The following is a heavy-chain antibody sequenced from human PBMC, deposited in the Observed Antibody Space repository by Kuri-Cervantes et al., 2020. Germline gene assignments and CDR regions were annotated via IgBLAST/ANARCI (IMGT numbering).Heavy chain of an antibody. D-gene: IGHD5-12*01. CDR3: ARDPGYSGYVGAFDI. V-gene: IGHV3-21*01. J-gene: IGHJ3*02. CDR1: GFTFSSYS. Sequence: GESLKISCAASGFTFSSYSMNWVRQAPGKGLEWVSSISDNSRYIYYADSVKGRFTISRDNAKNSLYLQMNSLRAEDTAVYYCARDPGYSGYVGAFDIWGQGTMVTVSS. CDR2: ISDNSRYI.